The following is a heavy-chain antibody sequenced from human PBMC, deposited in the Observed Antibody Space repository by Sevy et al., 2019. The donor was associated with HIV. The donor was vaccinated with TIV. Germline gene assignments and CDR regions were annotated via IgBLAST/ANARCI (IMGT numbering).Heavy chain of an antibody. Sequence: GGSLRLSCAASGFTFSSYGMHWVRQAPGKGLEWVAVIWYDGSNKYYADSVKGRFTITRDNSKNTLYLQMNSLRAEDTAVYYCARARYCTNGVCEGYFDYWGQGTLVTVSS. J-gene: IGHJ4*02. CDR1: GFTFSSYG. V-gene: IGHV3-33*01. CDR3: ARARYCTNGVCEGYFDY. D-gene: IGHD2-8*01. CDR2: IWYDGSNK.